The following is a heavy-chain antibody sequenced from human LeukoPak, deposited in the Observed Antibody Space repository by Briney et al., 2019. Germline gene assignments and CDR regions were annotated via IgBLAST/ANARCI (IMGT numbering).Heavy chain of an antibody. CDR3: ARPLYCSGTSCYVGNPFDI. J-gene: IGHJ3*02. Sequence: SETLSLTCTVSGGSISSSSYYWGWIRQPPGKGLEWIGSIYYSGSTYYNPSLKSRVTISVDTSKNQFSLKLSPVTAADTAVYYCARPLYCSGTSCYVGNPFDIWGQGTMVTVSS. D-gene: IGHD2-2*01. CDR2: IYYSGST. CDR1: GGSISSSSYY. V-gene: IGHV4-39*01.